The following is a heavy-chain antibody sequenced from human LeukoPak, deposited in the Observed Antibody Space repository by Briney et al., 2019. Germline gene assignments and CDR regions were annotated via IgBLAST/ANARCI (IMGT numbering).Heavy chain of an antibody. CDR3: ARQILWFGEFEDYYYMDV. CDR1: GGSISSSSYY. CDR2: IYYSGST. Sequence: SXXLSLTCTVSGGSISSSSYYWGWIRQPPGKGLEWIGSIYYSGSTYYNPSRKSRITICVETTKNKFSLKLSSVTAADTAVYYCARQILWFGEFEDYYYMDVWGKGTTVTVSS. D-gene: IGHD3-10*01. V-gene: IGHV4-39*01. J-gene: IGHJ6*03.